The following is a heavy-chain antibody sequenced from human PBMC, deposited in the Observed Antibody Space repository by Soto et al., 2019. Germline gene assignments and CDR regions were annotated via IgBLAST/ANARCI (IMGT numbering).Heavy chain of an antibody. CDR1: GFTFSSYA. V-gene: IGHV3-30-3*01. CDR3: ARGVGSSWEYYFDY. Sequence: GGSLRLSCAASGFTFSSYAMHWVRQAPGKGLEWVAVISYDGSNKYYADSVKGRFTISRDNSKNTLYLQMNSLRAEDTAVYYCARGVGSSWEYYFDYWGQGTLVTVSS. D-gene: IGHD6-13*01. J-gene: IGHJ4*02. CDR2: ISYDGSNK.